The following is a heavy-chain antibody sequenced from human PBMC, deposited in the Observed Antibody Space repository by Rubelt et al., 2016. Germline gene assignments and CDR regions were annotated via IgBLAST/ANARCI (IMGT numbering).Heavy chain of an antibody. V-gene: IGHV4-39*07. CDR2: INHSGST. D-gene: IGHD1-26*01. CDR3: ARGRMGFHYYYYGMDV. Sequence: QLQLQESGPGLVKLSETPSLTCTVSGGSISSSSYYWGWIRQPPGKGLEWIGEINHSGSTNYNPSLKSRVTISVDTPRTQFSLKLSSVTAADTAVYYCARGRMGFHYYYYGMDVWGQGTTVTVSS. CDR1: GGSISSSSYY. J-gene: IGHJ6*02.